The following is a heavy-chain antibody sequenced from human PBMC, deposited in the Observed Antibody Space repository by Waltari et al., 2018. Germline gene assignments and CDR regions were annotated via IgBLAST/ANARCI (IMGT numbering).Heavy chain of an antibody. CDR1: GCSISTNNFY. CDR3: ARLFNHYIDV. V-gene: IGHV4-39*01. Sequence: QLQLQESGPGLVKSSETLSLICSVSGCSISTNNFYWGWIRQTPGKGLEWIGGVHYTGNPYYNPPLKHRVTISVDSSKNEFSLRLRSVTASDTAVYYCARLFNHYIDVWGRGTAVTVSS. CDR2: VHYTGNP. J-gene: IGHJ6*03.